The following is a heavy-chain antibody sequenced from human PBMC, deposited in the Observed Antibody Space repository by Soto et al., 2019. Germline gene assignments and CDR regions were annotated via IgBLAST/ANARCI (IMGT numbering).Heavy chain of an antibody. CDR3: AKHSSPYDSSGYCVY. CDR2: ISGSGGST. Sequence: GGSLRLSCAASGFTFGSYAMSWVRQAPGKGLELVSAISGSGGSTCYADCVKGRFTISRDNSKHTLYLQMNSLISEDTAVYYCAKHSSPYDSSGYCVYWGQVPLVTFSS. V-gene: IGHV3-23*01. CDR1: GFTFGSYA. J-gene: IGHJ4*02. D-gene: IGHD3-22*01.